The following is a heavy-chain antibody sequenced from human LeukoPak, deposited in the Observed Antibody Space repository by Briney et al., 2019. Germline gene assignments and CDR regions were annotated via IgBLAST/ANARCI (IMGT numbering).Heavy chain of an antibody. D-gene: IGHD4-23*01. J-gene: IGHJ4*02. Sequence: PGGSLRLSCAASGFTFSSYAMPWVRQAPGKELEWVSSISVNGGTTYYADSVKGRFTISRDSSKNTLYLQMNSLRAEDTAVYYCVKGGGNVRRYFEYWGQGTLVTVSS. V-gene: IGHV3-23*01. CDR2: ISVNGGTT. CDR3: VKGGGNVRRYFEY. CDR1: GFTFSSYA.